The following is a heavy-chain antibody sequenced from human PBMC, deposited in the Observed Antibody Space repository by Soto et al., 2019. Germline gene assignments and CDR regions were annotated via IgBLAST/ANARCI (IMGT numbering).Heavy chain of an antibody. CDR3: GRQLVDTAMDY. CDR2: IYYTGST. CDR1: GGSIISGDYY. D-gene: IGHD5-18*01. J-gene: IGHJ4*02. V-gene: IGHV4-30-4*01. Sequence: SETLSLTCTVSGGSIISGDYYWIWIRQPPGKGLEWIGYIYYTGSTHYNPSLKSRVTISVDTSKNQFSLKLSSVTAADTAVYYCGRQLVDTAMDYWGQGTLVTVSS.